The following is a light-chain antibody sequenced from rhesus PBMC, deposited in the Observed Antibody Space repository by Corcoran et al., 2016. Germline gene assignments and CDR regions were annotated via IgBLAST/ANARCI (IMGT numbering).Light chain of an antibody. CDR2: KAS. V-gene: IGKV1-22*01. CDR1: QSISSW. J-gene: IGKJ1*01. Sequence: DIQMTQSPSSLSASVGDTVTITCRASQSISSWLAWYQQKPGKAPKLLIYKASSLQSGVPSRFSGSGSGQDFTLPLSSLPSEDFATYYCQQYSSSPPTFGQGTKVEIK. CDR3: QQYSSSPPT.